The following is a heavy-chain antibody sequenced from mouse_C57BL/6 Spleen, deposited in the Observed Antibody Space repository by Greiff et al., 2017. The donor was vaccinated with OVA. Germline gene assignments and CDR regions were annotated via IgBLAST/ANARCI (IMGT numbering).Heavy chain of an antibody. V-gene: IGHV1-61*01. J-gene: IGHJ4*01. CDR1: GYTFTSYW. D-gene: IGHD1-1*01. CDR2: IYPSDSET. CDR3: ALYYYGSSYRAMDY. Sequence: QVHVKQPGAELVRPGSSVKLSCKASGYTFTSYWMDWVKQRPGQGLEWIGNIYPSDSETHYNQKFKDKATLTVDKSSSTAYMQLSSLTSEDSAVYYCALYYYGSSYRAMDYWGQGTSVTVSS.